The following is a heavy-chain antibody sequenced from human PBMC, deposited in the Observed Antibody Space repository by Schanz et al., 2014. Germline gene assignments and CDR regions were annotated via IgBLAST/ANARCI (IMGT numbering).Heavy chain of an antibody. CDR3: ARDHTAESYYSAGPPIDY. D-gene: IGHD1-26*01. V-gene: IGHV3-33*01. CDR1: GFTFSSYG. Sequence: QVQLVESGGGVVQPGRSLRLSCAASGFTFSSYGMHWVRQAPGKGLEWVAVIWYDGSNKYYADSVKGRFTISRDNSKNTLFLRMNSLRAEDTAVYYCARDHTAESYYSAGPPIDYWGQGTLLTVSS. CDR2: IWYDGSNK. J-gene: IGHJ4*02.